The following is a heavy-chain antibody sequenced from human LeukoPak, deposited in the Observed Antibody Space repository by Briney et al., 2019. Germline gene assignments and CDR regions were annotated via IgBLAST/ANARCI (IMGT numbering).Heavy chain of an antibody. D-gene: IGHD6-19*01. Sequence: PSETLSLTCTVSGGSISNYYWNWIRQPPGKGLEWIGYIHYSGSTNYNPSLKSRVTISIDTSKNQFSLKLSSVTAADTAVYYCARTQEAGYSSGYYYYYMDVWGKGTTVTISS. J-gene: IGHJ6*03. CDR1: GGSISNYY. CDR3: ARTQEAGYSSGYYYYYMDV. V-gene: IGHV4-59*01. CDR2: IHYSGST.